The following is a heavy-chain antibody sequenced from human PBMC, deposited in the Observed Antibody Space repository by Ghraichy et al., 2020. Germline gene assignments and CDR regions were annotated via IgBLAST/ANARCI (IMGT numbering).Heavy chain of an antibody. CDR1: GGSFSGYY. J-gene: IGHJ6*02. V-gene: IGHV4-34*01. D-gene: IGHD3-22*01. CDR3: ARASSVVVITTYYYYYGMDV. Sequence: SQTLSLTCAVYGGSFSGYYWSWIRQPPGKGLEWIGEINHSGSTNYNPSLKSRVTISVDTSKNQFSLKLSPVTAADTAVYYCARASSVVVITTYYYYYGMDVWGQGTTVTVSS. CDR2: INHSGST.